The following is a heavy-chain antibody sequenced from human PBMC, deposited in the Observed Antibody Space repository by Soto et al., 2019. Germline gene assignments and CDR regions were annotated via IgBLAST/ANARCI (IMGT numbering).Heavy chain of an antibody. Sequence: PGGSLRLSCAASGFTFSSYAMSWVRQAPGRGLEWVATIRQDGGKTYYVDSVKGRFTISRDRAKNTLYLQMNSLTVEDTALYYCSNTGGYWGQGILVTVSS. CDR1: GFTFSSYA. D-gene: IGHD2-8*02. V-gene: IGHV3-7*05. CDR3: SNTGGY. CDR2: IRQDGGKT. J-gene: IGHJ4*02.